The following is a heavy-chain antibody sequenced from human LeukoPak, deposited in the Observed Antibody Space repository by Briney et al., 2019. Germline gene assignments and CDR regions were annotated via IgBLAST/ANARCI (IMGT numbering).Heavy chain of an antibody. CDR2: IYYSGST. D-gene: IGHD2-2*01. Sequence: PSETLSLTCTVSGGSISSYYWSWIRQPPGKGLEWIGSIYYSGSTYYNPSLKSRITISVDTFRSQVSLKLSSVTAADTAVYYCARVTRIVVVPAAISDPKDVWGKGTTVTVSS. CDR3: ARVTRIVVVPAAISDPKDV. J-gene: IGHJ6*04. CDR1: GGSISSYY. V-gene: IGHV4-59*12.